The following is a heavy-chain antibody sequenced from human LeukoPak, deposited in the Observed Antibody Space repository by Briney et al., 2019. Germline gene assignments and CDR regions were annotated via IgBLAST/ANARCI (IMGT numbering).Heavy chain of an antibody. CDR3: ARDFAAAALDP. Sequence: GGSLRLSCAASGFTFSDYYMSWIRQAPGKGLEWVSYISSSSSYTNYADSVKGQYTISRDNAKNSLYLQMNSLRAEDTAVYYCARDFAAAALDPWGQGTLVTVSS. J-gene: IGHJ5*02. CDR2: ISSSSSYT. CDR1: GFTFSDYY. V-gene: IGHV3-11*06. D-gene: IGHD6-13*01.